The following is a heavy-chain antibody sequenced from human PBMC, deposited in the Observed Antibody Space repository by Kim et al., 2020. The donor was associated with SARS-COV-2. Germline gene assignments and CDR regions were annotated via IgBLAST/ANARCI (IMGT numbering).Heavy chain of an antibody. CDR2: ISSDSTSI. CDR1: GFAFGSYT. J-gene: IGHJ2*01. D-gene: IGHD3-16*01. CDR3: AREVVSGGLL. V-gene: IGHV3-48*02. Sequence: GGSLRLSCAASGFAFGSYTMHWVRQVPGKGLEWILCISSDSTSIFYVDSVKGRFTVSRDNVKNLVYLQMNTLRDEDTAVYFCAREVVSGGLLW.